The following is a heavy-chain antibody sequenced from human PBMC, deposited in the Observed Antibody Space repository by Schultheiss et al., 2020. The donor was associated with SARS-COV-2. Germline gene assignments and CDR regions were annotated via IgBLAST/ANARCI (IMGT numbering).Heavy chain of an antibody. J-gene: IGHJ5*02. D-gene: IGHD7-27*01. CDR1: GGSISSGGYY. CDR3: ARGDWGLPDNWFDP. V-gene: IGHV4-61*08. Sequence: SETLSLTCTVSGGSISSGGYYWSWIRQHPGKGLEWIGYIYYSGSTNYNPSLKSRVTISVDTSKNQFSLKLSSVTAADTAVYYCARGDWGLPDNWFDPWGQGTLVTVSS. CDR2: IYYSGST.